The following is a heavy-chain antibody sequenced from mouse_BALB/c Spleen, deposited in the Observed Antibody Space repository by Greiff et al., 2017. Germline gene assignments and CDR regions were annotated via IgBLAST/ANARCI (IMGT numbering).Heavy chain of an antibody. CDR3: AKGNYGSSPYYAMDY. CDR2: INPYNGGT. J-gene: IGHJ4*01. Sequence: EVQLQQSGPELVKPGASMKISCKASGYSFTGYTMNWVKQSHGKNLEWIGLINPYNGGTSYNQKFKGKATLTVDKSSSTAYMELLSLTSEDSAVYYCAKGNYGSSPYYAMDYWGQGTSVTVSS. V-gene: IGHV1-18*01. D-gene: IGHD1-1*01. CDR1: GYSFTGYT.